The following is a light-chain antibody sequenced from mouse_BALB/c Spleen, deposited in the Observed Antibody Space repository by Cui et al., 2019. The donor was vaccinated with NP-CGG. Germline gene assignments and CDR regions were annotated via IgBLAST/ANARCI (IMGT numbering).Light chain of an antibody. CDR2: GTN. Sequence: AVVTQESALSTSPGETVTLTCRSSSGAVTTINYANWVQGKPDHLFTGLIGGTNNRAPGVPARFSGSLIGDKAALTITGAQTEDEAIYFCALWYSNHWVFGGGTKLTVL. CDR1: SGAVTTINY. V-gene: IGLV1*01. CDR3: ALWYSNHWV. J-gene: IGLJ1*01.